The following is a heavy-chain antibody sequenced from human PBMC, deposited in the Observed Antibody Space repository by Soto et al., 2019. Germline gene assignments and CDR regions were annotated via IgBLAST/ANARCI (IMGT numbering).Heavy chain of an antibody. CDR1: GYSFTSYW. Sequence: GESLKISCKGSGYSFTSYWISWVRQMPGRGLEWMGRIDPSDSYTNYSPSFQGHVTISADKSISTAYLQWSSLKASDTAMYYCARQGYCSSTSCPQGYYYYYGMDVWGQGTTVTV. D-gene: IGHD2-2*01. V-gene: IGHV5-10-1*01. CDR3: ARQGYCSSTSCPQGYYYYYGMDV. J-gene: IGHJ6*02. CDR2: IDPSDSYT.